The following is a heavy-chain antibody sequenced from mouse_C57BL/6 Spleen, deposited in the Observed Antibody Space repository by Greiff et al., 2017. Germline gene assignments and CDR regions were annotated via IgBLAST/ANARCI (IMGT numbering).Heavy chain of an antibody. J-gene: IGHJ3*01. CDR3: ARDGDYGSSAWFAY. V-gene: IGHV5-4*01. Sequence: EVKLEESGGGLVKPGGSLKLSCAASGFTFSSYAMSWVRQTPEKRLEWVATISDGGSYTYYPDNVKGRFTISRDNAKNNLYLQMSHLKSEDTAMYYCARDGDYGSSAWFAYWGQGTLVTVSA. CDR2: ISDGGSYT. D-gene: IGHD1-1*01. CDR1: GFTFSSYA.